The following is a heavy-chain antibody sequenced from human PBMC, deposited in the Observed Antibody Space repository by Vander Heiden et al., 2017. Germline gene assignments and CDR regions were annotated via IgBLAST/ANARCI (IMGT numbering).Heavy chain of an antibody. CDR2: ISWNSVSI. D-gene: IGHD2-8*02. Sequence: EVQVVESGGGLVQPGRSLRLSCAASGFTFDDYSMHWVRQAPGKGLEWVSGISWNSVSIVYADSVKGRFTISRDNAKNSLYLQMNSLRAEDTALYYCARRTSGGVNSWFDSWGQGTLVTVSS. CDR3: ARRTSGGVNSWFDS. J-gene: IGHJ5*01. CDR1: GFTFDDYS. V-gene: IGHV3-9*01.